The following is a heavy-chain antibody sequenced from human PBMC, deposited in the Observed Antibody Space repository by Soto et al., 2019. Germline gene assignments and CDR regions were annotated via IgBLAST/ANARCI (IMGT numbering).Heavy chain of an antibody. D-gene: IGHD2-15*01. CDR3: ARVTCSGGSCYSRVLDY. Sequence: QVQLVESGGGVVQPGRSLRLSCAASGFTFSSYAMHWVRQAPGKRLRWVAVISYDGSNKYYADSVKGRFTISRDNSKNTLYLQMNSLRAEDTAVYYCARVTCSGGSCYSRVLDYWGQGTLVTVSS. CDR2: ISYDGSNK. CDR1: GFTFSSYA. J-gene: IGHJ4*02. V-gene: IGHV3-30-3*01.